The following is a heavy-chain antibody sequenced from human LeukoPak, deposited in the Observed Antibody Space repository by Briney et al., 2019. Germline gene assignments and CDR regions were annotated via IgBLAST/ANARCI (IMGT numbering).Heavy chain of an antibody. V-gene: IGHV3-53*01. D-gene: IGHD5-24*01. CDR3: ARGAGTRDGYNYDY. CDR1: GFTVSSNY. CDR2: IYSGGST. J-gene: IGHJ4*02. Sequence: GWSLRLSCAASGFTVSSNYMSWVRQAPGKGLEWVSVIYSGGSTYYADSVKGRFTISRDNSKNTLYLQMNSLGAEDTAVYYCARGAGTRDGYNYDYWGQGTLVTVSS.